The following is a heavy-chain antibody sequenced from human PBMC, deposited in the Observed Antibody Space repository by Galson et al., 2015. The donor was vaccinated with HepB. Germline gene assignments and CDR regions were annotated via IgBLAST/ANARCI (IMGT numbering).Heavy chain of an antibody. CDR3: ARVYFGSGSSSAYWYFDL. D-gene: IGHD3-10*01. V-gene: IGHV3-48*02. CDR2: ISSTGTTM. Sequence: SLRLSCAASGFTFSSYTMNWVRQAPGKGLESVSYISSTGTTMYYADSAKGRLTISRDNAQNSLYLQMNSLRDEDTAVYYCARVYFGSGSSSAYWYFDLWSRGALVTVSS. J-gene: IGHJ2*01. CDR1: GFTFSSYT.